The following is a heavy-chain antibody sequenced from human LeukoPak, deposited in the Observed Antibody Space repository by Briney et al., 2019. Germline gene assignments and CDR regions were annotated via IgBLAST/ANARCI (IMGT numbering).Heavy chain of an antibody. CDR1: GYTFTNYD. J-gene: IGHJ4*02. CDR2: MNPNSGNT. Sequence: ASVKVSCKASGYTFTNYDINWERQATGQGVEWMGWMNPNSGNTGYAQKFQGRVTMTRNTSISTAYLELISLRSEDTAVYYCARGLNRKCSGGSCYYFDYWGQGTLVTVSS. CDR3: ARGLNRKCSGGSCYYFDY. V-gene: IGHV1-8*01. D-gene: IGHD2-15*01.